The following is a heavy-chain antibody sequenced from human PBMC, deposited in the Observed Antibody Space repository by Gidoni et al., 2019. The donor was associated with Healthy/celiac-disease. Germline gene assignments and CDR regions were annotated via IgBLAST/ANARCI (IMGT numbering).Heavy chain of an antibody. J-gene: IGHJ6*02. D-gene: IGHD2-21*01. Sequence: PGKGLEWMGIIYPGDSDTRYSPSFQGQVTISADKSISTAYLQWSSLKASDTAMYYCARVVSDTYYYYYGMDVWGQGTTVTVSS. V-gene: IGHV5-51*01. CDR2: IYPGDSDT. CDR3: ARVVSDTYYYYYGMDV.